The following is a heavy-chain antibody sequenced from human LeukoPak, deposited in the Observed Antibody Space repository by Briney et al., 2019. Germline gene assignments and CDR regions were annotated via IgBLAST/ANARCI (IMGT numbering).Heavy chain of an antibody. CDR3: ARDELSSTLFDY. CDR2: ISYEGSNK. D-gene: IGHD6-13*01. Sequence: GRSLRLSCAASGFTFSSYAMHWVRQAPGKGLEWVAVISYEGSNKYYADSVKGRFTISRDNSKNTLYLQMNSLRAEDTAVYYCARDELSSTLFDYWGQGTLVTVSS. J-gene: IGHJ4*02. V-gene: IGHV3-30-3*01. CDR1: GFTFSSYA.